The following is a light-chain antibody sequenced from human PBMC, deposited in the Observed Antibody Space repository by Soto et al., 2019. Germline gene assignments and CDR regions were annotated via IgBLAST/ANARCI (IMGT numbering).Light chain of an antibody. CDR1: SSNIGAAYD. J-gene: IGLJ1*01. V-gene: IGLV1-40*01. Sequence: QAVVTQPPSVSGAPGQRVTISCTGSSSNIGAAYDVHWYQHLPGTAPKLLIYGNSNRPSGVPDRFSGSKSGTSASLAITGLQAEDEADYYCQSYDSGLSGSEYVFGTGTKVTVL. CDR2: GNS. CDR3: QSYDSGLSGSEYV.